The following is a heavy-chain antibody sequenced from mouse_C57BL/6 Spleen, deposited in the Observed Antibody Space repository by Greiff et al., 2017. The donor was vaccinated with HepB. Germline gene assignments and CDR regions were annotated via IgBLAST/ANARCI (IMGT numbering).Heavy chain of an antibody. CDR3: ARWRGNYFDY. CDR1: GYTFTDYY. Sequence: EVKLQQSGPELVKPGASVKISCKASGYTFTDYYMNWVKQSHGKSLEWIGDINPNNGGTSYNQKFKGKATLTVDKSSSTAYMELRSLTSEDSAVYYCARWRGNYFDYWGQGTTLTVSS. V-gene: IGHV1-26*01. J-gene: IGHJ2*01. CDR2: INPNNGGT.